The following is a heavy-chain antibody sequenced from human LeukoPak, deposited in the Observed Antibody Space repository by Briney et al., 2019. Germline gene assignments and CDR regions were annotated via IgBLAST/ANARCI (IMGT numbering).Heavy chain of an antibody. V-gene: IGHV3-30*18. Sequence: GGSLRLSCEASGFTFSSYGMHWVRQAPGKGLEWVAVISYDGSNKYYADSLKGRFTISRDNSKNTLFLQMNSLRAEDTAVYYCAKDPNDYGGNVFWGQGTLLTVSS. CDR1: GFTFSSYG. J-gene: IGHJ4*02. CDR3: AKDPNDYGGNVF. D-gene: IGHD4-23*01. CDR2: ISYDGSNK.